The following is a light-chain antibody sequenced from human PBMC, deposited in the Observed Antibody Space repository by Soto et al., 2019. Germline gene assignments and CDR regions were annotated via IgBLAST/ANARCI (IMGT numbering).Light chain of an antibody. CDR2: DVT. CDR1: SSDVGGYNY. J-gene: IGLJ1*01. Sequence: QSALTQPASVSGSPGQSITISCTGTSSDVGGYNYVSWYQQHPGKAPKLMIYDVTTRPSGVSNRFSGSKSVNTASLTISGLQAEDEADYYCGSYTSSSTLGYVFGTGTKLTVL. CDR3: GSYTSSSTLGYV. V-gene: IGLV2-14*01.